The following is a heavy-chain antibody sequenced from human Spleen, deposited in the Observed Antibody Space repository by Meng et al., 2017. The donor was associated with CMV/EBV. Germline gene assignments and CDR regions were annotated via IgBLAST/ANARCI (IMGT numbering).Heavy chain of an antibody. J-gene: IGHJ3*02. CDR2: INPNSGGT. V-gene: IGHV1-2*02. CDR3: TRDLVGYDAFDI. Sequence: ASVKVSCKASGYTFTGYYIHWVRQAPGQGLEWMGWINPNSGGTNYAQKFQGRVTLTSDTSTSTVYMELSSLRSEDTAVYYCTRDLVGYDAFDIWGQGTMVTVSS. CDR1: GYTFTGYY. D-gene: IGHD3-22*01.